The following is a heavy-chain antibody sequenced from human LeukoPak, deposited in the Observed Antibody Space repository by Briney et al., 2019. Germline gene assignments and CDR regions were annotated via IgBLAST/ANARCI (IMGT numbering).Heavy chain of an antibody. J-gene: IGHJ4*02. CDR1: GFTFSTYS. CDR3: ARVEASGYDYGAFDY. D-gene: IGHD5-12*01. Sequence: PGGSLRLSCAASGFTFSTYSMKWVRQAPGKGLEWVSFISSSSSYIYYADSVKGRFTISRDNAKNSLYLQMSSLRADDTAVYYCARVEASGYDYGAFDYWGQGTLVTVSS. V-gene: IGHV3-21*01. CDR2: ISSSSSYI.